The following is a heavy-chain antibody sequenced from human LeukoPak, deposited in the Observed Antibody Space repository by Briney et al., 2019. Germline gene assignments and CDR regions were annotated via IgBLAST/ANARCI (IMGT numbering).Heavy chain of an antibody. V-gene: IGHV1-18*01. CDR1: GYTFTRYG. CDR2: ISAYNRNT. CDR3: ARGLIAARLVDHYMDV. D-gene: IGHD6-6*01. Sequence: ASVKVSCKASGYTFTRYGITWVRQAPGQGLEWMGWISAYNRNTNYAQKLQDRVAMTTDTSTRTAYMELRSLRSDDTAVYYCARGLIAARLVDHYMDVWGKGTTVTVSS. J-gene: IGHJ6*03.